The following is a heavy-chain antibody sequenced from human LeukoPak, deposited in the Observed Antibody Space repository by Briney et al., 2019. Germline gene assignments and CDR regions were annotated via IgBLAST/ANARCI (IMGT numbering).Heavy chain of an antibody. CDR1: GFTFSSYE. J-gene: IGHJ4*02. V-gene: IGHV3-48*03. D-gene: IGHD6-19*01. CDR3: ARDRGSGWYNY. Sequence: GGSLRLSCAASGFTFSSYEMNWVRQAPGRGLEWVSYISSSGSTIYYADSVKGRFTISRDNAKKSLYLQMNSLRAEDTAVYYCARDRGSGWYNYWGQGTRVTVSS. CDR2: ISSSGSTI.